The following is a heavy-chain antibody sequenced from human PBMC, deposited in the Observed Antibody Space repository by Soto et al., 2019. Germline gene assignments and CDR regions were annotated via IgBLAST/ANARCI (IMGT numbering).Heavy chain of an antibody. J-gene: IGHJ4*02. V-gene: IGHV3-30*18. D-gene: IGHD3-22*01. CDR1: GFSFNTHS. Sequence: GGSLRLSCGASGFSFNTHSMHWVRQAPGKGLEWVAVISYDGTNKYYADFVKGRFTISRDNSKNTLYLQMISLRTEDTAVYYCAKSFYDKSGYYSLLDYWGQGTLVTVSS. CDR3: AKSFYDKSGYYSLLDY. CDR2: ISYDGTNK.